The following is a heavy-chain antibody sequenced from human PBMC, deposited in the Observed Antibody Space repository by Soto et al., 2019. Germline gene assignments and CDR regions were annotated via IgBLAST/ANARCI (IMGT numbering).Heavy chain of an antibody. CDR3: AKDSRGQYCSGGSCYLGKYFDY. J-gene: IGHJ4*02. CDR1: GFTFSSYA. D-gene: IGHD2-15*01. V-gene: IGHV3-23*01. CDR2: ISGSGGST. Sequence: EVQLLESGGGLVQPGGSLRLSCAASGFTFSSYAMSWVRQAPGKGLEWVSAISGSGGSTYYADSVKGRFTISRDNSKNTLYLQMNSLRAEDTAVYYCAKDSRGQYCSGGSCYLGKYFDYWGQGTLVTVSS.